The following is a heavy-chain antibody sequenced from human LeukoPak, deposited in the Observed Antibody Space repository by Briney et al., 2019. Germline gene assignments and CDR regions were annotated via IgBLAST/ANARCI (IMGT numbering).Heavy chain of an antibody. V-gene: IGHV3-49*04. CDR2: IRSKIYGGTP. J-gene: IGHJ4*02. CDR3: TRDQTPYY. Sequence: GGSLRLSCTASGFTFGDYAMTWVRQAPGEGLEWVGFIRSKIYGGTPEYAASVKGRFTISRDDSKGIAYLQMNSLKTEDTAVYYCTRDQTPYYWGQGTLVTVSS. CDR1: GFTFGDYA.